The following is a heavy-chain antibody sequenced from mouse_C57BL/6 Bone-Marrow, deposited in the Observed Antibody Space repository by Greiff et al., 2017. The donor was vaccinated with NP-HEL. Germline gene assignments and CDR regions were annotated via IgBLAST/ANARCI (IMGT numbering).Heavy chain of an antibody. V-gene: IGHV1-55*01. CDR3: ARWHYYGSSYWYFDV. Sequence: VKLQQPGAELVKPGASVKMSCKASGYTFTSYWITWVKQRPGQGLEWIGDIYPGSGSTNYNEKFKSKATLTVDTSSSTAYMQLSSLTSEDSAVYYCARWHYYGSSYWYFDVWGTGTTVTVSS. CDR2: IYPGSGST. J-gene: IGHJ1*03. CDR1: GYTFTSYW. D-gene: IGHD1-1*01.